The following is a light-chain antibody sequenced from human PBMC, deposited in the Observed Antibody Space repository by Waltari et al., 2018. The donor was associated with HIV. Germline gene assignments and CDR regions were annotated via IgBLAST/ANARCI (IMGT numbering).Light chain of an antibody. CDR3: QQYYSTPRT. CDR1: QNILHKSNEWSY. V-gene: IGKV4-1*01. J-gene: IGKJ1*01. CDR2: GAS. Sequence: IVMTQSPDSLAASPGERVTINCESSQNILHKSNEWSYLAWDQEKPGQPPKLLIHGASAREAGVPDRFSGGGSGTYFTLSISNLQAEDVAVYYCQQYYSTPRTFGQGTKVELK.